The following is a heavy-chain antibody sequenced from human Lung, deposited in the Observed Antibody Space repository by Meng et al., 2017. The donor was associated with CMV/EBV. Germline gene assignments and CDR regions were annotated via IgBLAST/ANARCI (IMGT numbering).Heavy chain of an antibody. Sequence: SCKASGYTFTGYYMHWVRQAPGQGLEWMGWINPNSGGTNYAQKFQGRVTMTRDTSISTAYMELSRLRSDDTAVYYCARGYDSSGAFDPWGQGTLVTVSS. CDR1: GYTFTGYY. CDR2: INPNSGGT. J-gene: IGHJ5*02. D-gene: IGHD3-22*01. V-gene: IGHV1-2*02. CDR3: ARGYDSSGAFDP.